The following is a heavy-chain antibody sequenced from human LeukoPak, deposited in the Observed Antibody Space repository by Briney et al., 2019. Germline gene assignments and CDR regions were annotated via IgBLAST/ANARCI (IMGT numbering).Heavy chain of an antibody. V-gene: IGHV1-18*01. CDR3: ARDHPAVVSWALENYFDY. D-gene: IGHD5-24*01. CDR2: ISNYNGNT. CDR1: GYTFMRYG. Sequence: ASVTVSCKASGYTFMRYGISWVRQAPGQGLEWMGWISNYNGNTNYAENLEGRVTVTTDPSSSTANMELRSLTSDDTAVYYCARDHPAVVSWALENYFDYWGQGTLVTVSS. J-gene: IGHJ4*02.